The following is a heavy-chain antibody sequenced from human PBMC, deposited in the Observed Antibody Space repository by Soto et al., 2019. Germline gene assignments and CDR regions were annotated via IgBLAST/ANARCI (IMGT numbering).Heavy chain of an antibody. CDR3: TTRHYYGSGSYYETIDY. CDR1: GFTFSNAW. Sequence: GGSLRLSCAASGFTFSNAWMSWVRQAPGKGLEWVGRIKSKTDGGTTDYAAPVKGRFTISRDDSKNTLYLQMNSLKTEDTAVYYCTTRHYYGSGSYYETIDYWGQGTLVTVSS. J-gene: IGHJ4*02. D-gene: IGHD3-10*01. V-gene: IGHV3-15*01. CDR2: IKSKTDGGTT.